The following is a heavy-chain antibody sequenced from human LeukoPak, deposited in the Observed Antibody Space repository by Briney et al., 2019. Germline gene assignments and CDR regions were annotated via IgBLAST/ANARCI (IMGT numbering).Heavy chain of an antibody. CDR2: MNPNSGNT. V-gene: IGHV1-8*01. D-gene: IGHD3-3*01. Sequence: ASVKVSCKASGYTFTSYDINWVRQATGQGLGWMGWMNPNSGNTGYAQKFQGRVTMTRNTSISTAYMELSSLRSEDTAVYYCARAEFITIFGVVIINYYYYMDVWGKGTTVTVSS. J-gene: IGHJ6*03. CDR1: GYTFTSYD. CDR3: ARAEFITIFGVVIINYYYYMDV.